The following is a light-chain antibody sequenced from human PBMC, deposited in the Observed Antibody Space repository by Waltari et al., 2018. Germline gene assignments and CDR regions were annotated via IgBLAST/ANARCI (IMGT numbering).Light chain of an antibody. Sequence: DIQMTQSPSSLSASVGDTVTIPCRASQSISTWLAWFQLKPGKAPKLLIYKASNLESGVPSRFSGSGSGTEFTLTISSLLPEDFATYYCQQYNSDSHSFGQGTRLEIK. CDR1: QSISTW. CDR3: QQYNSDSHS. V-gene: IGKV1-5*03. CDR2: KAS. J-gene: IGKJ2*01.